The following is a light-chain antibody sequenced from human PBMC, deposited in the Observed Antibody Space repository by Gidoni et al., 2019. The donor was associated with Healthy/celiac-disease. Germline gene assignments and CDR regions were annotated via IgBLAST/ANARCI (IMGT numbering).Light chain of an antibody. Sequence: DIQMTQSPSSLSASVGDRVTITCRASQSISSYLNWYQQKPGKAPKLLIYAASSLQSGVPSRFSCSGSWTDFTLTISSLQPEDFATYYCQQSYSTSFGQGTKVEIK. CDR3: QQSYSTS. CDR2: AAS. CDR1: QSISSY. V-gene: IGKV1-39*01. J-gene: IGKJ1*01.